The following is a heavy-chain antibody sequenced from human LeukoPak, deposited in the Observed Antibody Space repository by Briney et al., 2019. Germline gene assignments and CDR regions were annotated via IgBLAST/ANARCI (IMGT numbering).Heavy chain of an antibody. CDR3: ARRGYYKNWFDP. V-gene: IGHV4-4*07. CDR2: IYTSGST. CDR1: GGSISSYY. Sequence: SETLSLTCTVSGGSISSYYWSWIRQPAGKGLEWIGRIYTSGSTNYNPSLKSRVTISVDTSKNQFPLKLSSVTAADTAVYYCARRGYYKNWFDPWGQGTLVTVSS. D-gene: IGHD3-9*01. J-gene: IGHJ5*02.